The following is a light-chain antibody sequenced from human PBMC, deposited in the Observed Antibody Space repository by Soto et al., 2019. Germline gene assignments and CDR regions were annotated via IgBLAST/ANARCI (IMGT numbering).Light chain of an antibody. V-gene: IGLV2-14*03. CDR3: SSYTTSSPVI. CDR2: AVS. Sequence: QSALTQPASVSGSPGQSITISCTGTSSDVGDHNYVSWYQQQPGKAPQLMIYAVSNRPSGVSNRFSGSKSGNTASLTISGLQAEDEADYYCSSYTTSSPVIFGGGTKLTVL. CDR1: SSDVGDHNY. J-gene: IGLJ2*01.